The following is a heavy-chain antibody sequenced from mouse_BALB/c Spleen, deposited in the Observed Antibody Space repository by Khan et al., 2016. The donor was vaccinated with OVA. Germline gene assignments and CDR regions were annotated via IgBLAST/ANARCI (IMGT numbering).Heavy chain of an antibody. V-gene: IGHV14-3*02. CDR2: IDPLIGDT. Sequence: VQLKQSGAELVKPGASVKLSCTASGFNIKDTYMHWVKQRPEQGLEWIGRIDPLIGDTQYDPNFQAKATITADTSSNTAYLQLSSLTSEDSAVYYCASPNSFVYWGQGTLVTVSA. J-gene: IGHJ3*01. CDR3: ASPNSFVY. CDR1: GFNIKDTY.